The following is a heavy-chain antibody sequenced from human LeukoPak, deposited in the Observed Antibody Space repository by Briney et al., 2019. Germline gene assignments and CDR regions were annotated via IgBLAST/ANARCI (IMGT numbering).Heavy chain of an antibody. CDR3: ARLDDFWSGYSSFDY. CDR1: GYCISSGYY. CDR2: IYHSGST. V-gene: IGHV4-38-2*02. J-gene: IGHJ4*02. D-gene: IGHD3-3*01. Sequence: KPSETLSLTCTVSGYCISSGYYWGWIRQPPGKGLEWIGSIYHSGSTYYNPSLKSRVTISVDTSKNQFSLKLSSVTAADTAVYYCARLDDFWSGYSSFDYWGQGTLVTVSS.